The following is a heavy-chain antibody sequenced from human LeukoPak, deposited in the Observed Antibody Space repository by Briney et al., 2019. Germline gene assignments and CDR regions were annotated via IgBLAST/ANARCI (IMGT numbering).Heavy chain of an antibody. J-gene: IGHJ6*03. CDR2: INTNTGNP. Sequence: ASVKVSCKASGYTFTSYAMNWVRQAPGQGLEWMGWINTNTGNPTYAQGFTGRFVFSLDTSVSTAYLQISSLKAEDTAVYYCARHRLLWFGELFKADYYYYMDVWGKGTTVTVSS. CDR1: GYTFTSYA. CDR3: ARHRLLWFGELFKADYYYYMDV. D-gene: IGHD3-10*01. V-gene: IGHV7-4-1*02.